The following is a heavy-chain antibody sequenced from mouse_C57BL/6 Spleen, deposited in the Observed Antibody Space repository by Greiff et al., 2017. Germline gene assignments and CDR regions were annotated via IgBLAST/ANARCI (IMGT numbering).Heavy chain of an antibody. J-gene: IGHJ3*01. CDR3: ARWGDYDGAY. V-gene: IGHV1-42*01. D-gene: IGHD2-4*01. CDR1: GYSFTGYY. CDR2: INPSTGGT. Sequence: EVMLVESGPELVKPGASVKISCKASGYSFTGYYMNWVKQSPEKSLEWIGEINPSTGGTTYNQKFKAKATLTVDKSSSTAYMQLKSLTSEDSAVYYCARWGDYDGAYWGQGTLVTVSA.